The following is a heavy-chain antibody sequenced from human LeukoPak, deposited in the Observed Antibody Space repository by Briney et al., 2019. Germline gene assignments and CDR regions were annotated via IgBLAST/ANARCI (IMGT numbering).Heavy chain of an antibody. CDR2: INTDGSST. CDR1: GFTFSSYW. D-gene: IGHD3-22*01. CDR3: ARGYYDSSGYIDY. J-gene: IGHJ4*02. Sequence: PGGSLRLSCAASGFTFSSYWMHWVRQAPGKGLVWVSRINTDGSSTSYADSVKGRFTISRVNAKNTLYLQMNSLRAEDTAVYYCARGYYDSSGYIDYWGQGTLVTVSS. V-gene: IGHV3-74*01.